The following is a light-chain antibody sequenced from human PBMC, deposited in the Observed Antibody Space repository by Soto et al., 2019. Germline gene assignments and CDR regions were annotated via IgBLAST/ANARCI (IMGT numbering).Light chain of an antibody. Sequence: QSALTQPASVSGSPGQAITISCTGTSSDVGSYNLVSWYQQHPGKAPKLMIYEGNKRPSGVSNRFSASKSGNTASLTISGLHAEDEDDYYCCAYAGSTTVVFGGGTKLTVL. CDR3: CAYAGSTTVV. V-gene: IGLV2-23*01. CDR2: EGN. CDR1: SSDVGSYNL. J-gene: IGLJ2*01.